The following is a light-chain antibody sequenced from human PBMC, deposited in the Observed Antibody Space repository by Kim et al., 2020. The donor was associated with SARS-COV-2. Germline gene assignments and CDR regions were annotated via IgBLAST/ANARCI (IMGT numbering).Light chain of an antibody. J-gene: IGLJ2*01. CDR3: QVWDSSSDHVV. CDR1: IIGSKS. CDR2: YDS. Sequence: APGKNARINCGGHIIGSKSCHWYQQKPGQAPVLVIYYDSDRHSGIPERFSGSNSGNTATLTISRVEAGDEADYYCQVWDSSSDHVVFGGGTQLTVL. V-gene: IGLV3-21*04.